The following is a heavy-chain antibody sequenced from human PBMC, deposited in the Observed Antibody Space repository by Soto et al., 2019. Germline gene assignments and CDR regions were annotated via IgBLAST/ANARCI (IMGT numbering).Heavy chain of an antibody. Sequence: QVQLVQSGAEVKKPGSSVKVSCKASGGTFSSYAISWVRQAPGQGLEWMGGIIPIFGTANYAQKLQGRVTMTTDTSTSTAYMELRSLRSDDTAVYYCARVPYYYGSGTSSGAFDIWGQGTMVTVSS. CDR3: ARVPYYYGSGTSSGAFDI. CDR2: IIPIFGTA. D-gene: IGHD3-10*01. J-gene: IGHJ3*02. V-gene: IGHV1-69*06. CDR1: GGTFSSYA.